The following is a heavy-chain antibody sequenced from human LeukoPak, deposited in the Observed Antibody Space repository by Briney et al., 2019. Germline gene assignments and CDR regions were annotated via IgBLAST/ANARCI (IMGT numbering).Heavy chain of an antibody. Sequence: PGGSLRLSCAASGFTFNTYSMNWVRQAPGKGLEWVSSISSSSSYIYYADSVKGRFTISRDNAKNSLYLQTNSLRAEDTAVYYCAKDSPESALVTYPYYYYYYGMDVWGQGTTVTVSS. J-gene: IGHJ6*02. CDR1: GFTFNTYS. D-gene: IGHD3-9*01. CDR2: ISSSSSYI. CDR3: AKDSPESALVTYPYYYYYYGMDV. V-gene: IGHV3-21*01.